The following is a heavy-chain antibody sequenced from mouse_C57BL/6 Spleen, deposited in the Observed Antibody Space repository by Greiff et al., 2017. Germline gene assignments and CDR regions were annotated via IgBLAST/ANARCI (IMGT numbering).Heavy chain of an antibody. D-gene: IGHD1-1*01. CDR3: ARGEPLRDAMDY. J-gene: IGHJ4*01. Sequence: QVQLQQPGAELVKPGASVKLSCKASGYTFTSYWMHWVKQRPGQGLEWIGMIHPNSGSTNYNEKFKSKATLTVDKSSSTAYMQLSSRTSEDSAVDDCARGEPLRDAMDYWGQGTSVTVSS. CDR1: GYTFTSYW. CDR2: IHPNSGST. V-gene: IGHV1-64*01.